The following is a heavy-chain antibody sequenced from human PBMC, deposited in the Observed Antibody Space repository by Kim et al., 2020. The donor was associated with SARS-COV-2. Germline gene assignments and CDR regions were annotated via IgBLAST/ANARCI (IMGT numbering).Heavy chain of an antibody. CDR2: IIPIFGIA. J-gene: IGHJ4*02. CDR3: ARIGSRDGYNFEDY. V-gene: IGHV1-69*13. D-gene: IGHD5-12*01. Sequence: SVKVSCKASGGTFSSYAISWVRQAPGQGLEWMGGIIPIFGIANYAQKFQGRVTITADESTSTAYMELSSLRSEDTAVYYCARIGSRDGYNFEDYWGQGTLVTVSS. CDR1: GGTFSSYA.